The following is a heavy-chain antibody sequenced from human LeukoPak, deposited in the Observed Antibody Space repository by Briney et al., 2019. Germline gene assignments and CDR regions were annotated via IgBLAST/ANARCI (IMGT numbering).Heavy chain of an antibody. V-gene: IGHV3-9*01. D-gene: IGHD6-13*01. J-gene: IGHJ4*02. CDR3: AKDYGYSSSWYDY. Sequence: PGGSLRLSCEASGFTFDDYGMHWVRQAPGKGLEWVSTISWNSASVGYVDSVKGRFTISRDNAKKTLYLQMNSLRPEDTALYYCAKDYGYSSSWYDYWGQGTLATVSS. CDR2: ISWNSASV. CDR1: GFTFDDYG.